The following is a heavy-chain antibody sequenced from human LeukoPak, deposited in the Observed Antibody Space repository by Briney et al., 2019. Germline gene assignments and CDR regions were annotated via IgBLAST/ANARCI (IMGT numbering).Heavy chain of an antibody. CDR1: GFIAGYNY. D-gene: IGHD2-15*01. CDR3: ASYYCSTGSCYFDH. J-gene: IGHJ4*02. Sequence: GGSLRLSCEVSGFIAGYNYMSWVRQAPGKGLEWVSVIYRGDTYYADSVKGRFTISRDDSKNTVFLQMNNLRVEDTAEYFCASYYCSTGSCYFDHWGQGTLVTVSS. CDR2: IYRGDT. V-gene: IGHV3-53*01.